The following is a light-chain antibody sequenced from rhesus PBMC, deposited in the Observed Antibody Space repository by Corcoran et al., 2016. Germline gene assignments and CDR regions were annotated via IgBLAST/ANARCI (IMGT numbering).Light chain of an antibody. CDR3: QQHNSYALT. CDR1: QGISKY. V-gene: IGKV1-25*01. Sequence: DIQMTQSPSSLSASVGDTVTITCQASQGISKYLAWYQQKPGKAPKLLIYDASTLQSGVPSRFSGSGAGTEFPLTISRLQPEDFATYCCQQHNSYALTFGGGTKVELK. CDR2: DAS. J-gene: IGKJ4*01.